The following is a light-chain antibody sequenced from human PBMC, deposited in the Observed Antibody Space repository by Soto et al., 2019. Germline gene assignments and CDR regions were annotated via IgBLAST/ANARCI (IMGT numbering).Light chain of an antibody. CDR3: QSYDRSLSGYV. Sequence: QSVLTQPPSVSGAPGQRVTISCTGSSSNIGAGYDVHWYQQLPGTAPKLLIYDNSNRPSGVPDRFSGSKSGTSASLAITGLQAEDEADYYCQSYDRSLSGYVLGTGTKVTVL. CDR1: SSNIGAGYD. J-gene: IGLJ1*01. V-gene: IGLV1-40*01. CDR2: DNS.